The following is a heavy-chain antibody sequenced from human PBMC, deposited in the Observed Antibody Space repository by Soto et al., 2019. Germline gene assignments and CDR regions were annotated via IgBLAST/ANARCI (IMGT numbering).Heavy chain of an antibody. CDR3: ARERVGATTLYDY. D-gene: IGHD1-26*01. V-gene: IGHV3-7*03. Sequence: QLVESGGGLVQPGGSLRVSCGASGFTFSSFWLSWVRQAPGKGLEWVANIKEDGTDKYYVDSVKGRFAISRDNAKNSLYLQMNSLRAEDTAVYYCARERVGATTLYDYWGQGTLVTVSS. CDR1: GFTFSSFW. J-gene: IGHJ4*02. CDR2: IKEDGTDK.